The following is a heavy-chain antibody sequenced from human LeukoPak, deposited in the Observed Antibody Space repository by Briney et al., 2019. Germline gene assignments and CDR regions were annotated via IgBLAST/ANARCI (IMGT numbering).Heavy chain of an antibody. CDR1: GFTFGAFA. CDR2: ILASGRTT. J-gene: IGHJ5*02. V-gene: IGHV3-23*01. CDR3: AKDLNSGDGKWEFDP. D-gene: IGHD4-17*01. Sequence: GGSLRLSCAASGFTFGAFAMAWVRQAPGKGLEWVSGILASGRTTYYADSVKGRFTISRDNSKNTVYLQMDSLGADDTAIYLCAKDLNSGDGKWEFDPWGQGTLVTVP.